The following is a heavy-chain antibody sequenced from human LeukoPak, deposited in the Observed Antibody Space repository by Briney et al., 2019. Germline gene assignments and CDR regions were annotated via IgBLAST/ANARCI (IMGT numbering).Heavy chain of an antibody. CDR2: IKQDGSEK. Sequence: GGSLRLSCAASGFTFGSYWMSWVRQAPGKGLEWVANIKQDGSEKYYVDSVKGRFTISRDNAKNSLYLQMNSLRAEDTAVYYCASSLLWFGEEDYGMDVWGQGTTVTVSS. V-gene: IGHV3-7*01. CDR3: ASSLLWFGEEDYGMDV. D-gene: IGHD3-10*01. J-gene: IGHJ6*02. CDR1: GFTFGSYW.